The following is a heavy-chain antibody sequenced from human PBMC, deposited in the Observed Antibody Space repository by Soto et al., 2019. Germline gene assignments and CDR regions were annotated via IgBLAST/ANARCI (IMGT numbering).Heavy chain of an antibody. Sequence: PSETRSLTWTFSGGSFSSSRNRYCSWIRQPPGKGLEWIGYISYSGSTSYNPSPKSRLIISVDTSQNQVSLKLASVTAADTAVYYCLTQGFGPLHGLVDVWGQGTTVTVSS. CDR3: LTQGFGPLHGLVDV. CDR1: GGSFSSSRNRY. J-gene: IGHJ6*02. CDR2: ISYSGST. D-gene: IGHD3-10*01. V-gene: IGHV4-61*01.